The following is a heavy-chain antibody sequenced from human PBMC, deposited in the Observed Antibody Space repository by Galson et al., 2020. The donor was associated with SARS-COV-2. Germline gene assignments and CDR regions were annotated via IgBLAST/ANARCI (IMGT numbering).Heavy chain of an antibody. CDR1: GGSISSGAYY. Sequence: SETLSLTCTVSGGSISSGAYYWSWIRQHPGKGLEWIGYIYYTGSTYYNPSLKSPLSISVDTSKNQFSLKLSSVTAADTAVYYCARTQTSGWIRGVMLHFDYWGRGPVVTVSS. J-gene: IGHJ4*02. CDR3: ARTQTSGWIRGVMLHFDY. CDR2: IYYTGST. D-gene: IGHD3-10*01. V-gene: IGHV4-31*01.